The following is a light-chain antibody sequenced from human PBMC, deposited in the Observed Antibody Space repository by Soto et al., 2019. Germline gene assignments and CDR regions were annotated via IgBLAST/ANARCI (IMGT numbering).Light chain of an antibody. CDR2: AAS. CDR3: HQYGSSSTWT. J-gene: IGKJ1*01. Sequence: EIVLTQAPGTLSLSPGERATLSSRASQSVSSAYLAWYQHKPGQPPTLLSYAASSRVTGIHDRFSGSGSETDFTIAISTLEPEDFAVYYCHQYGSSSTWTFGQGTKVEIK. CDR1: QSVSSAY. V-gene: IGKV3-20*01.